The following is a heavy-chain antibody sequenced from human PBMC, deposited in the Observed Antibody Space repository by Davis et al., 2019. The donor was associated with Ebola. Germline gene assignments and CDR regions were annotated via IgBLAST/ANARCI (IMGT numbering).Heavy chain of an antibody. V-gene: IGHV4-39*07. CDR2: INHSGST. CDR1: GGSISSSSYY. D-gene: IGHD2-15*01. CDR3: ARPGYCSGGSCPGNWFDP. J-gene: IGHJ5*02. Sequence: PSETLSLTCTVSGGSISSSSYYWGWIRQPPGKGLEWIGEINHSGSTNYNPSLKSRVTISVDTSKNQFSLKLSSVTAADTAVYYCARPGYCSGGSCPGNWFDPWGQGTLVTVSS.